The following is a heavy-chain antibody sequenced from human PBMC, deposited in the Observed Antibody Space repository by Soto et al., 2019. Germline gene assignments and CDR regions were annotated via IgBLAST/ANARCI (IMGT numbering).Heavy chain of an antibody. CDR3: ARGPYSSSWSVGRYYGMDV. J-gene: IGHJ6*02. Sequence: SETLSLTCAVYGGSFSGYYWSWIRQPPGKGLEWIGGINHSGSTNYNPSLKSRVTISVDTSKNQFSLKLSSVTAADTAVYYCARGPYSSSWSVGRYYGMDVWGQGTTVTVSS. D-gene: IGHD6-13*01. CDR2: INHSGST. V-gene: IGHV4-34*01. CDR1: GGSFSGYY.